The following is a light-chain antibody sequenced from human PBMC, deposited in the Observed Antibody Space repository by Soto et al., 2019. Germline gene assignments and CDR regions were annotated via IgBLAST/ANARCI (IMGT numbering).Light chain of an antibody. V-gene: IGLV1-44*01. CDR2: SNN. CDR1: SSNIGSNT. CDR3: AAWDESLKMV. J-gene: IGLJ1*01. Sequence: SVLTRPPSAYESPRQRVTISCSSSSSNIGSNTVNWYQQLPGTAPKLLIYSNNQRPSGVPDRFSGSTSATSASLAISGLQSEDEADYYCAAWDESLKMVFGTGTKVTVL.